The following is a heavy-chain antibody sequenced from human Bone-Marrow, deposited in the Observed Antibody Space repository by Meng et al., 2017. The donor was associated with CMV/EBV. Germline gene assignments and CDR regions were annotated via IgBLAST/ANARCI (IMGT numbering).Heavy chain of an antibody. Sequence: GESLKISCAASGFTFSSYEMNWVRQAPGKGLEWVSYISSSGSTIYYADSVKGRFTISRDNAKNSLYLQMNSLRAEDTAVYYCARKGADYFDSSGYPRSPKYFDYWGQGTLVTVSS. CDR2: ISSSGSTI. V-gene: IGHV3-48*03. J-gene: IGHJ4*02. D-gene: IGHD3-22*01. CDR3: ARKGADYFDSSGYPRSPKYFDY. CDR1: GFTFSSYE.